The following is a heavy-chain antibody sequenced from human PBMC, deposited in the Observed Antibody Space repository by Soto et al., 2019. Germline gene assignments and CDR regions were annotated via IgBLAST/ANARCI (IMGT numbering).Heavy chain of an antibody. CDR2: ISAYNGKT. CDR1: GYTFTSYG. V-gene: IGHV1-18*01. D-gene: IGHD5-12*01. J-gene: IGHJ6*02. Sequence: QVQLVQSGGEVKKPGASVKLSFTASGYTFTSYGISWVRQAPGQRLEWMGWISAYNGKTNYAQNVQGRVTMTTDTSTRTAYMDLRSLRSDDTAVYYCARGGDVNYYHGMDVWGQGTTVTVSS. CDR3: ARGGDVNYYHGMDV.